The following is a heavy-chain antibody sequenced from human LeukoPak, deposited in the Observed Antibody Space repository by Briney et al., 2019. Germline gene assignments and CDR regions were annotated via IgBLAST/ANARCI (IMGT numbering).Heavy chain of an antibody. D-gene: IGHD2-2*01. CDR1: GFTSNNYG. J-gene: IGHJ4*02. V-gene: IGHV3-30*18. CDR3: AKGPLRGTAAAIDY. CDR2: ISYDGRNK. Sequence: PGKSLRLSCAASGFTSNNYGMHWVRQAPGKGLEWVAVISYDGRNKHYPDSVKGRFTISRDISTDTLWLQMDSLRTEDTAVYYCAKGPLRGTAAAIDYWGQGTLVTVSS.